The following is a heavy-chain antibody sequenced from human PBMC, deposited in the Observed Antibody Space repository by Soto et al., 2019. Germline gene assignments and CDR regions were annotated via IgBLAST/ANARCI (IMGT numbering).Heavy chain of an antibody. CDR2: LSSSGSTI. CDR1: GFTFSDYY. J-gene: IGHJ6*03. Sequence: QVQLVESGGGLVKPGGSLRLSCAASGFTFSDYYMSWIRQAPGKGLEWVSYLSSSGSTIYYADSVKGRFNISRDKAKNSLYLQMNSLRAEDTAVYYCERYFGDHASWYYYMDVWGKGTTVTVSS. D-gene: IGHD4-17*01. CDR3: ERYFGDHASWYYYMDV. V-gene: IGHV3-11*01.